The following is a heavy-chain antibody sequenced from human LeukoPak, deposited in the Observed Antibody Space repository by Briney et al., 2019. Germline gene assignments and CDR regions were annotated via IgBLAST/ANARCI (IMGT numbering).Heavy chain of an antibody. CDR1: GFTFSSYE. J-gene: IGHJ4*02. D-gene: IGHD3-22*01. Sequence: GGSLRLSCAASGFTFSSYEMNWVRQAPGKGLVWVSRIYSDATYYADSVKGRFTISRDNAKNTLYLQMNSLRAEDTAVYYCARESYDSSGYYYGGGFDYWGQGTLVTVSS. CDR2: IYSDAT. V-gene: IGHV3-74*01. CDR3: ARESYDSSGYYYGGGFDY.